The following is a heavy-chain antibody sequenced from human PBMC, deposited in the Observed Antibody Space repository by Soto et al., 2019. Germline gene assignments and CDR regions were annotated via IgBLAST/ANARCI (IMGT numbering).Heavy chain of an antibody. CDR3: ARDKDRVQLRENYYYGMDV. D-gene: IGHD1-1*01. CDR1: GGTFSTYA. CDR2: IIPIFGTA. J-gene: IGHJ6*02. Sequence: QVQLVQSGAEVMQPGSSVRVSCKASGGTFSTYAISWVRQAPGQGLEWMGGIIPIFGTADYAQKFQGRVTITAEXSXTXAXXEMSGLRTEDTAVYFCARDKDRVQLRENYYYGMDVWSQGNTVTVSS. V-gene: IGHV1-69*12.